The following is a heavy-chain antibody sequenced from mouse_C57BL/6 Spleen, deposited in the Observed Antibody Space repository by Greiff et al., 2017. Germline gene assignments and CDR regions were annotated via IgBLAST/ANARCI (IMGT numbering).Heavy chain of an antibody. J-gene: IGHJ2*01. V-gene: IGHV1-7*01. CDR2: INPGSGNT. CDR1: GYTFTSYW. Sequence: QVQLQQSGAELAKPGASVKLSCKASGYTFTSYWMHWVKQRPRQGLEWIGYINPGSGNTKYNQKFKDKATLTADKSSSTAYMQLSSLTYEDSAVYYCARGQTKYDYVDYWGQGTTLTVSS. CDR3: ARGQTKYDYVDY. D-gene: IGHD2-4*01.